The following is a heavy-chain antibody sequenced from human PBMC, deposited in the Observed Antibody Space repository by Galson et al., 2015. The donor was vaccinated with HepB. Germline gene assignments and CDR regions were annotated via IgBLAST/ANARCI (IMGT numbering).Heavy chain of an antibody. V-gene: IGHV1-18*04. CDR3: ASDLGYCSGGSCYSAGSFDY. CDR2: ISAYNGNT. J-gene: IGHJ4*02. Sequence: SVKVSCKASGYTFTSYGISWVRQAPGQGLEWMGWISAYNGNTNYAQKLQGRVTMTTDTSTSTAYMELRSLRSDDTAVYYCASDLGYCSGGSCYSAGSFDYWGQGTLVTVSP. CDR1: GYTFTSYG. D-gene: IGHD2-15*01.